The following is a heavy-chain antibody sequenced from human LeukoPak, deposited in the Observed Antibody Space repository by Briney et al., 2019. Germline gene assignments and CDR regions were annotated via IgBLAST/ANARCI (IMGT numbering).Heavy chain of an antibody. CDR2: ISVYNGNT. CDR1: GYTFANLG. V-gene: IGHV1-18*01. D-gene: IGHD2-2*02. Sequence: ASVKVSCKASGYTFANLGITWVRQAPGQGLEWMGWISVYNGNTNYAQNLQGRVTLTTDTSTSTAYMELRSLRPDDTALYYCARTCSSSSCYMVHWGQGTLVTVSS. J-gene: IGHJ4*02. CDR3: ARTCSSSSCYMVH.